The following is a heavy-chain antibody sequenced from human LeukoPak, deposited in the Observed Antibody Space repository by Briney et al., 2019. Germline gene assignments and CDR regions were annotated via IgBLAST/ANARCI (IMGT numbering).Heavy chain of an antibody. V-gene: IGHV3-23*01. CDR3: AKCSGTSCFTFDY. Sequence: GGSLRLSCVASGFTFSSYAMSWVRQAPGKGLQWVSTFSTSSGNTYYADSVKGRFTISRDNSKNTLYLQMNSLRAEDTAVYYCAKCSGTSCFTFDYWGQGTLVTVPS. CDR1: GFTFSSYA. J-gene: IGHJ4*02. CDR2: FSTSSGNT. D-gene: IGHD2-2*01.